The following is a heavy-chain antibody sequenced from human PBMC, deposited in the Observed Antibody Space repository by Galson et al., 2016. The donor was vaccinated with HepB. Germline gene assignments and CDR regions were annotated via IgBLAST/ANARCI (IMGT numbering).Heavy chain of an antibody. CDR3: ARVSPARDQWSREFYDY. Sequence: SETLSLTCSVSGASVSDYYWGWIRQSAGKGLEWVGRFYITGTTNYNPSLKSRVAMSVDTSANVFSLKLLSVTAAETAIYYCARVSPARDQWSREFYDYWGQGAQVTVSS. CDR2: FYITGTT. J-gene: IGHJ4*02. CDR1: GASVSDYY. D-gene: IGHD3-10*01. V-gene: IGHV4-4*07.